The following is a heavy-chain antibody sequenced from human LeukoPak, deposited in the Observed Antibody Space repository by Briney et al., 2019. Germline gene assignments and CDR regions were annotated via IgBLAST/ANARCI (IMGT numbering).Heavy chain of an antibody. Sequence: SQTLSLTCAISGDSVSSNSVTWNWIRQSPSRGIEWLGRTYYRSKWSNDYSVSVKSRITINPDTSKNQFSLQLNSVTPEDTAVYYCARVSGGVFEDWGQGALVTVSS. CDR3: ARVSGGVFED. CDR1: GDSVSSNSVT. CDR2: TYYRSKWSN. V-gene: IGHV6-1*01. D-gene: IGHD2-8*02. J-gene: IGHJ4*02.